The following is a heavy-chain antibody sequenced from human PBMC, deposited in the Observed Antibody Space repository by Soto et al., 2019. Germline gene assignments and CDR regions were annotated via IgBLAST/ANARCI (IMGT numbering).Heavy chain of an antibody. J-gene: IGHJ3*02. D-gene: IGHD3-10*01. CDR2: ISAYNGNT. Sequence: ASVKVSCKASGYTFTSYGISWVRQAPGQGLEWMGWISAYNGNTNYAQKLQGRVTMTTDTSTSTAYMELRSLRSDDTAVYYCARDWYYYGSGSYSNGQDAFDIWGQGTMVTVSS. V-gene: IGHV1-18*01. CDR3: ARDWYYYGSGSYSNGQDAFDI. CDR1: GYTFTSYG.